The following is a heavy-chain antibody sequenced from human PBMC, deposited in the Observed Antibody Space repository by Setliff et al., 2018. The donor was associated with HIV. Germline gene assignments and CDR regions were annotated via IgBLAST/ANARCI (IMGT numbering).Heavy chain of an antibody. CDR1: DGSFSSDH. D-gene: IGHD3-10*01. CDR2: FYTSESASS. J-gene: IGHJ6*03. V-gene: IGHV4-4*07. CDR3: ARVTIPWGFNYYYMDV. Sequence: SETLSLTCTVSDGSFSSDHWTWIRQPAGKGLEWVGRFYTSESASSNYNPSLKSRVTMSVDTSKNQFSLKLKSVTAADTAVYYCARVTIPWGFNYYYMDVWGKGTTVTVSS.